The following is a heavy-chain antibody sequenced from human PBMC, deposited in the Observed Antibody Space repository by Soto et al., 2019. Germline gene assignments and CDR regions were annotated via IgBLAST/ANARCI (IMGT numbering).Heavy chain of an antibody. D-gene: IGHD3-10*01. CDR1: GGTFSSYA. Sequence: QVQLVQSGAEVKKPGSSVKVSCKASGGTFSSYAISWVRQAPGQGLEWMGGIIPIFGTANYAQKFQGRVTITADESTSTAYMELSSLRSEDTAVYYCASADYYGSGSYWSYNCFDPWGQGTLVTVSS. J-gene: IGHJ5*02. CDR2: IIPIFGTA. CDR3: ASADYYGSGSYWSYNCFDP. V-gene: IGHV1-69*01.